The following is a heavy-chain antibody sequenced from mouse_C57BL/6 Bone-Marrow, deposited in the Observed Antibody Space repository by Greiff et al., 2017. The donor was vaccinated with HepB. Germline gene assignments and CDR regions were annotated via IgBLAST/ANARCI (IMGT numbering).Heavy chain of an antibody. V-gene: IGHV3-6*01. Sequence: EVQLQESGPGLVKPSQSLSLTCSVTGYSITSGDYWNWIRPFPGNELEWMGYISYDGNNNYNPPLKNRIPITRDTSKNQFFLKLNSVTTEDAATYYCARGGVYYDFYYAMDDWGQGTSVTVSS. J-gene: IGHJ4*01. D-gene: IGHD1-1*01. CDR1: GYSITSGDY. CDR2: ISYDGNN. CDR3: ARGGVYYDFYYAMDD.